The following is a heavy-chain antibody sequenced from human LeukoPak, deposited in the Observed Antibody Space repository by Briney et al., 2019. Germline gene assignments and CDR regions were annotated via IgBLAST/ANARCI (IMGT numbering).Heavy chain of an antibody. CDR1: GFTVSSNY. D-gene: IGHD2-15*01. Sequence: PGGSLRLSCAASGFTVSSNYMSWVRQAPGKGLEWVSVIYSGGSTDYADSVKGRFTISRDNSKNTLYLQINSLRAEDTAVYYCARDEHGGAFDIWGQGTMVTVSS. CDR2: IYSGGST. V-gene: IGHV3-53*01. J-gene: IGHJ3*02. CDR3: ARDEHGGAFDI.